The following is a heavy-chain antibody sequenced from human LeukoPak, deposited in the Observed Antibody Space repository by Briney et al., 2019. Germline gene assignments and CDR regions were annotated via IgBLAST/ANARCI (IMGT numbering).Heavy chain of an antibody. CDR1: GGSVSSYY. J-gene: IGHJ4*02. V-gene: IGHV4-59*02. CDR3: RVDTPFFDY. D-gene: IGHD5-18*01. Sequence: SETLSLTCTVSGGSVSSYYWSWIRQPPGKGLEWIGYIYYSGNTNYNPSLKSRVTISVDTSKNQFSLKLSSVTAADTAVYYCRVDTPFFDYWGQGTLVTVSS. CDR2: IYYSGNT.